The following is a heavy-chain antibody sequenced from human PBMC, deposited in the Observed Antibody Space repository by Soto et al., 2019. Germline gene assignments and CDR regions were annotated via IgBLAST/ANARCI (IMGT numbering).Heavy chain of an antibody. J-gene: IGHJ6*03. Sequence: GASVNVSCKASGYTFTSYDINWVRQATGQGLEWMGWMNPNSGNTGYAQKFQGRVTMTRNTSISTAYMELSSLRSEDTAVYYCARLRFLEWLFHYYYYMDVWGKGTTVTVSS. D-gene: IGHD3-3*01. CDR3: ARLRFLEWLFHYYYYMDV. V-gene: IGHV1-8*01. CDR1: GYTFTSYD. CDR2: MNPNSGNT.